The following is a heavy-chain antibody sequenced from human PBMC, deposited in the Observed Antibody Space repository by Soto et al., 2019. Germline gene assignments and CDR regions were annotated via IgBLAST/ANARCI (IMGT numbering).Heavy chain of an antibody. D-gene: IGHD6-13*01. Sequence: QVQLQESGPGLVKPSGTLSLTCAVSGVSMSSHDWWTWVRQPPGKGLEWIGESHQSGNTNYNSSLEILVTISVDKSTNQFSRKLTGVTLADTAVNYCATMDSSRLYWGQGTLVTVSS. CDR2: SHQSGNT. CDR3: ATMDSSRLY. J-gene: IGHJ4*02. V-gene: IGHV4-4*02. CDR1: GVSMSSHDW.